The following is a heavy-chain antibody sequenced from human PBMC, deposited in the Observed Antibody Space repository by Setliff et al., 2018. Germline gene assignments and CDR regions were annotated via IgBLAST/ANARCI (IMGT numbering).Heavy chain of an antibody. CDR1: GFTFSSYA. J-gene: IGHJ4*02. Sequence: PGGSLRLSCAAPGFTFSSYAMHWVRQAPGKGLEYVSAISSNGGSTYYANSVKGRFTISRDNSKNTLYLQMNSLRAEDTAVYYCAKRQWLLSTIDYWGQGTLVTVSS. CDR3: AKRQWLLSTIDY. CDR2: ISSNGGST. V-gene: IGHV3-64*01. D-gene: IGHD6-19*01.